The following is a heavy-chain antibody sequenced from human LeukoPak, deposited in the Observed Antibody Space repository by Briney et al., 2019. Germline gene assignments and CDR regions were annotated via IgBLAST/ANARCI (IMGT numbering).Heavy chain of an antibody. J-gene: IGHJ4*02. Sequence: GGSLRLSCAASGFTFSSYSMNWVRQAPGKGLEWVSYISGSSSTIYYADSVKGRFTISRDNAKNSLYLQMNSLRAEDTAVYYCARDLGGYSSGWYENYWGQGTLVTVSS. D-gene: IGHD6-19*01. V-gene: IGHV3-48*01. CDR3: ARDLGGYSSGWYENY. CDR1: GFTFSSYS. CDR2: ISGSSSTI.